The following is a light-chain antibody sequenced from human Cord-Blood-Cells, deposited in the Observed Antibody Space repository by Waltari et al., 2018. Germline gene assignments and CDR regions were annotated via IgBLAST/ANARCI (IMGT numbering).Light chain of an antibody. V-gene: IGKV1-33*01. J-gene: IGKJ4*01. Sequence: DIQMTQSPSSLSASVGDRVTITCQASQDISNYLNLYQQKPGKDPKLLIYDASNLETGVPSRFSGSGSGTDFTFTISSLQPEDIATYYCQQYDNLPLTFGGGTKVEIK. CDR1: QDISNY. CDR3: QQYDNLPLT. CDR2: DAS.